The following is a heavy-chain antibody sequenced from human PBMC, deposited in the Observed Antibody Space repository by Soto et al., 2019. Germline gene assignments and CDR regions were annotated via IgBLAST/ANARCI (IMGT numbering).Heavy chain of an antibody. V-gene: IGHV1-3*01. CDR2: INAGNGNT. Sequence: ASVKVSCKASGYTFTSYAMHWVRQAPGQRLEWMGWINAGNGNTKYSQKFQGRVTITRDTSASTAYMELSSLRSEDTAVYYCARGTYYYDSSGYYSVAFDYWGQGTLVTVSS. D-gene: IGHD3-22*01. CDR3: ARGTYYYDSSGYYSVAFDY. CDR1: GYTFTSYA. J-gene: IGHJ4*02.